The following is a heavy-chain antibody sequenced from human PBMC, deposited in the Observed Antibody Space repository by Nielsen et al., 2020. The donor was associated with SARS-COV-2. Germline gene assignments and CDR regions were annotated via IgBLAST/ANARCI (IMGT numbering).Heavy chain of an antibody. CDR3: AASSEGIAARPNYYCGMDV. J-gene: IGHJ6*02. Sequence: SVKVSCKASGFTFTSSAVQWVRQARGQRLEWIGWIVVGSGNTNYAQKFQERVTITRDMSTSTAYMELSSLRSEDTAVYYCAASSEGIAARPNYYCGMDVWGQGTTVTVSS. D-gene: IGHD6-6*01. CDR1: GFTFTSSA. CDR2: IVVGSGNT. V-gene: IGHV1-58*01.